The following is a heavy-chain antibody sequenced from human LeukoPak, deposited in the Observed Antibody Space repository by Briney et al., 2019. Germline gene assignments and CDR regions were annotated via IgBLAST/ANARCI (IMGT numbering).Heavy chain of an antibody. CDR2: ISAYNGNT. D-gene: IGHD3-22*01. J-gene: IGHJ4*02. CDR3: ARDHIDLYYYDSSGYDY. CDR1: GYTFTSYG. V-gene: IGHV1-18*01. Sequence: GASVKVSCKASGYTFTSYGISWVRRAPGQGLEWMGWISAYNGNTNYAQKLQGRVTMTTDTSTSTAYMELRSLRSDDTAVYYCARDHIDLYYYDSSGYDYWGQGTLVTVSS.